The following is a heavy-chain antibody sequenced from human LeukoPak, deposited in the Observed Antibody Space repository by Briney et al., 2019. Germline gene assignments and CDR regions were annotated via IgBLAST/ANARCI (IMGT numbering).Heavy chain of an antibody. D-gene: IGHD6-19*01. Sequence: GASVKVSCKASGYTFTDLYLHWVRQAPGQGLEWMGWINPHSGGTNYAQEFQGRVTLTRDTSISTAYLELSSLTSDDTAVYFCARQGSNSSGWYPVDDWGQGTLVTVSS. CDR2: INPHSGGT. V-gene: IGHV1-2*02. J-gene: IGHJ4*02. CDR3: ARQGSNSSGWYPVDD. CDR1: GYTFTDLY.